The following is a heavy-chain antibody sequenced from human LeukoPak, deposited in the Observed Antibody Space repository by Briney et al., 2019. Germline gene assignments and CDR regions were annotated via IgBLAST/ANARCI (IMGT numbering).Heavy chain of an antibody. CDR2: IYYSGNT. CDR3: ARAYYDILTGYYTGDFDY. D-gene: IGHD3-9*01. CDR1: GGSISSSSYY. V-gene: IGHV4-39*07. J-gene: IGHJ4*02. Sequence: SETLSLTCTVSGGSISSSSYYWGWIRQPPGKGLEWIGSIYYSGNTYYNPSLKSRVTISVDTSKNQFSLRLSSVTAADTALYYCARAYYDILTGYYTGDFDYWGQGTLVTVSS.